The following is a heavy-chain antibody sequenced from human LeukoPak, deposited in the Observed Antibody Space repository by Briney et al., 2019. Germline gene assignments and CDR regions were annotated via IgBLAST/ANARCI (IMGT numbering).Heavy chain of an antibody. CDR2: IYYSGST. CDR3: ARGNSGYDLWWFGP. Sequence: PSETLSLTCTVSGGSISSYYWSWIRQPPGKGLEWLGYIYYSGSTNYNPSLKSRVTISVDTSKNQFSLKLSSVTAADTAVYYCARGNSGYDLWWFGPWGQGTLVTVSS. J-gene: IGHJ5*02. V-gene: IGHV4-59*01. D-gene: IGHD5-12*01. CDR1: GGSISSYY.